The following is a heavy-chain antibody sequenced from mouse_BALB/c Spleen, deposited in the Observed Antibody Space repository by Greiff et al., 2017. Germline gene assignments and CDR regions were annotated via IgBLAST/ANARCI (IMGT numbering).Heavy chain of an antibody. J-gene: IGHJ3*01. V-gene: IGHV5-6-4*01. CDR1: GFTFSSYT. D-gene: IGHD2-4*01. CDR3: TRDDDYGSWFAY. CDR2: ISSGGSYT. Sequence: EVQGVESGGGLVKPGGSLKLSCAASGFTFSSYTMSWVRQTPEKRLEWVATISSGGSYTYYPDSVKGRFTISRDNAKNTLYLQMSSLKSEDTAMYYCTRDDDYGSWFAYWGQGTLVTVSA.